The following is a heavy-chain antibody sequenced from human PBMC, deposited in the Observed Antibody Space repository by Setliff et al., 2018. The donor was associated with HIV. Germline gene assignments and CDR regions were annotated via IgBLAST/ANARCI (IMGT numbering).Heavy chain of an antibody. V-gene: IGHV4-4*02. CDR1: GFSIKNDNW. D-gene: IGHD3-10*01. CDR3: AKTNIPMPRSGTRLES. CDR2: IFHDGTV. J-gene: IGHJ4*02. Sequence: PSETLSLTCVVSGFSIKNDNWWNWVRQTPGKGLEWIGQIFHDGTVTYKPSLESRVTILMDLLKNQISPNETSVTAADTATYYCAKTNIPMPRSGTRLESWGPGRLVTVSS.